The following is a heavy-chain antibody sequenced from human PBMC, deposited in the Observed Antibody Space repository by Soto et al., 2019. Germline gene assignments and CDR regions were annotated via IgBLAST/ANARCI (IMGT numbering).Heavy chain of an antibody. D-gene: IGHD2-15*01. Sequence: SEPLSLTCSVSDDSINSGQYYWGWIRRPPGKGVVWIGRSYYCGNAYYNRSLQTRVTISLDKSKSQFSLKLHYVTAADSAVYFCAKQEALATNSYYFDIWGPGALVTVSS. J-gene: IGHJ4*02. CDR1: DDSINSGQYY. V-gene: IGHV4-39*01. CDR3: AKQEALATNSYYFDI. CDR2: SYYCGNA.